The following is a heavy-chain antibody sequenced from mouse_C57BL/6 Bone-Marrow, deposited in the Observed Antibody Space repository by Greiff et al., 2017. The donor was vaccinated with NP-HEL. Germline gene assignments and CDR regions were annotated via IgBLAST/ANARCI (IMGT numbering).Heavy chain of an antibody. Sequence: QVHVKQSGSELRSPGSSVKLSCKDFDSEVFPIAYMSWVRQKPGHGFEWIGGILPSIGRTIYGEKFEDKATLDADTLSNTAYLELNSLTSEDSAIYYCARTGYGKEGYWYFDVWGTGTTVTVSS. V-gene: IGHV15-2*01. CDR3: ARTGYGKEGYWYFDV. CDR2: ILPSIGRT. J-gene: IGHJ1*03. CDR1: DSEVFPIAY. D-gene: IGHD2-10*02.